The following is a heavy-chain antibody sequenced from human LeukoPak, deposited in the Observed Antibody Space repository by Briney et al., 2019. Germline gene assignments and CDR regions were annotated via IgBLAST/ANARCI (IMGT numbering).Heavy chain of an antibody. CDR2: ISNSGST. V-gene: IGHV4-4*09. CDR3: ASALPFQLVH. CDR1: GDSITNYY. J-gene: IGHJ4*02. Sequence: PSETLSLTCTVSGDSITNYYWSWIRQPPGKGLEWIGYISNSGSTNYNPSLKSRVTISVDMSKNQFSLKLSSVAAADTAVYYCASALPFQLVHWGQGTLVTVSS. D-gene: IGHD6-13*01.